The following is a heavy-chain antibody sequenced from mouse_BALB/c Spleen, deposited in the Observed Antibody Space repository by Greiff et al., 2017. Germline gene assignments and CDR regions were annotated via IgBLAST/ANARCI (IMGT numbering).Heavy chain of an antibody. Sequence: EVQGVESGGGLVQPGGSRKLSCAASGFTFSSFGMHWVRQAPEKGLEWVAYISSGSSTIYYADTVKGRFTISRDNPKNTLFLQMTSLRSEDTAMYYCARSPYYFDYWGQGTTLTVSS. CDR2: ISSGSSTI. V-gene: IGHV5-17*02. CDR3: ARSPYYFDY. CDR1: GFTFSSFG. J-gene: IGHJ2*01.